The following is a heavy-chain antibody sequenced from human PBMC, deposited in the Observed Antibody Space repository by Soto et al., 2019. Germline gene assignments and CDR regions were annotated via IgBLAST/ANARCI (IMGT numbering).Heavy chain of an antibody. CDR2: IKSKTDGGTT. CDR1: GFTFSNAW. Sequence: EVQLVESGGGLVKPGGSLRLSCAASGFTFSNAWMSWVRQAPGKGLEWVGRIKSKTDGGTTDYAAPVKGRFTISRDDSKNTLYLQMNSLKTEDTAVYYCTTDPIAVAGTGGYYYYGMDVWGQGTTVTVSS. D-gene: IGHD6-19*01. J-gene: IGHJ6*02. V-gene: IGHV3-15*01. CDR3: TTDPIAVAGTGGYYYYGMDV.